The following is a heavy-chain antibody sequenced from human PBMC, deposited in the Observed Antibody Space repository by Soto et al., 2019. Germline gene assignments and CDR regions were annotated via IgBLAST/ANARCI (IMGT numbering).Heavy chain of an antibody. CDR2: FTGSGDRT. Sequence: PGGSLRLSCAASGFTFSSYALSWVRQVPRQGLRWVSAFTGSGDRTYCADYVKGRFTISRDNSKNSLYMHMNSLRAEDTAVYYCGRDRESYRYYAFDIWGQGTMVTVSS. CDR1: GFTFSSYA. J-gene: IGHJ3*02. CDR3: GRDRESYRYYAFDI. V-gene: IGHV3-23*01. D-gene: IGHD3-16*02.